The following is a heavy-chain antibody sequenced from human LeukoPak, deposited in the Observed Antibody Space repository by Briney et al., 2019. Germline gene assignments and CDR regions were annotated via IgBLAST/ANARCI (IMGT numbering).Heavy chain of an antibody. J-gene: IGHJ4*02. Sequence: SETLSLTCAVYGGSFSGYYWSWIRQPPGKGLEWIGEINHSGSTNYNPSLKSRVTISVDTSKNQFSLKLSSVTAADTAVYYCARADFDWLRIFDYWGQGTLVTVSS. V-gene: IGHV4-34*01. CDR2: INHSGST. D-gene: IGHD3-9*01. CDR3: ARADFDWLRIFDY. CDR1: GGSFSGYY.